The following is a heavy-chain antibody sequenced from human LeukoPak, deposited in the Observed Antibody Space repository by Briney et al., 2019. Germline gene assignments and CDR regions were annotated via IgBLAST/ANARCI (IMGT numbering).Heavy chain of an antibody. V-gene: IGHV3-30-3*01. Sequence: PGRSLRLSCAASGFTFSSYAMHWVRQAPGKGLEWVAVISYDGSNKYYADSVKGRFTISRDNSKNTLYLQMNSLRAEDTAVYYCARSGYSSGWFGFDYWGQGTLVTVSS. CDR2: ISYDGSNK. J-gene: IGHJ4*02. CDR1: GFTFSSYA. D-gene: IGHD6-19*01. CDR3: ARSGYSSGWFGFDY.